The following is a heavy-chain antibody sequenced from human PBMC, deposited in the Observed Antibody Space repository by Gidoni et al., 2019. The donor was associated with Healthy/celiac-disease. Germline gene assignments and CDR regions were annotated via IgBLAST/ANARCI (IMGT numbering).Heavy chain of an antibody. J-gene: IGHJ4*02. CDR3: AILGYCSGGSCYPTLVFDY. CDR2: IYHSGST. D-gene: IGHD2-15*01. V-gene: IGHV4-4*02. CDR1: VAPSRIITC. Sequence: QVQLQDSAPGLVKPSGPLSPTSAVPVAPSRIITCWSWVRQPPGKGLEWIGEIYHSGSTNYNPSLKSRVTISVDKSKNQFSLKLSSVTAADTAVYYCAILGYCSGGSCYPTLVFDYWGQGTLVTVSS.